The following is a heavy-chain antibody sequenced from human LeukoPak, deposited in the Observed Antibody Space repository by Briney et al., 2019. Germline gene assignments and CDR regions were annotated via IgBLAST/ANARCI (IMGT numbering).Heavy chain of an antibody. J-gene: IGHJ6*02. V-gene: IGHV4-59*12. CDR1: GGPFSGYY. CDR2: IYYSGST. CDR3: ARELNTVTTGHYYYYGMDV. Sequence: PSETLSLTCAVSGGPFSGYYWNWIRQPPGKGLEWIRYIYYSGSTNYNPSLKSRVTISVDTSKNQFSLKLSSVTAADTAVYYCARELNTVTTGHYYYYGMDVWGQGTTVTVSS. D-gene: IGHD4-11*01.